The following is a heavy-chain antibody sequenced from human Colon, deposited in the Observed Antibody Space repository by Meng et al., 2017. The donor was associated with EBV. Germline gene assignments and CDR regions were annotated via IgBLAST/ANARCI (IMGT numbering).Heavy chain of an antibody. Sequence: QVQVQESGPGLGKPSGTLSLTCAVSGGSRSSRNWWSWVRQPPGKGLEWIGEIYHSGSTNYNPSLKSRVTISVDESKNQFSLRLSSVTAADTAVYYCARVGAYCGGDCYHPRWGQGTLVTVSS. CDR2: IYHSGST. V-gene: IGHV4-4*02. D-gene: IGHD2-21*02. CDR1: GGSRSSRNW. CDR3: ARVGAYCGGDCYHPR. J-gene: IGHJ4*02.